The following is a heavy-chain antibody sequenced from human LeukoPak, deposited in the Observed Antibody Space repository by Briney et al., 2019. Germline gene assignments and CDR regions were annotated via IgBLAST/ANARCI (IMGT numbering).Heavy chain of an antibody. CDR1: GFSVSNYY. CDR3: TRGQSYCGADCYSD. Sequence: GGSLRLSCAASGFSVSNYYMSWVRQPPGKGLEWVSVMYTGGGRYYGDSVKGRFTISRDNSKNAVFLQMNSLRVEDTALYYCTRGQSYCGADCYSDWGQGTLVTVSS. J-gene: IGHJ4*02. CDR2: MYTGGGR. V-gene: IGHV3-66*01. D-gene: IGHD2-21*02.